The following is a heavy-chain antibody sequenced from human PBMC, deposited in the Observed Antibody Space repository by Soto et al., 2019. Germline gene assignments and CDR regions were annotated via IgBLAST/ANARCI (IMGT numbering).Heavy chain of an antibody. CDR1: GFTFDDYA. Sequence: PGGSLRLSCAASGFTFDDYAMHWVRQAPGKGLEWVSGISWNSGSIGYADSVKGRFTISRDNAKNSLYLQMNSLRAEDTALYYCAKDYGRHIVVVTASDGMDVWGQGTTVTVSS. J-gene: IGHJ6*02. D-gene: IGHD2-21*02. CDR3: AKDYGRHIVVVTASDGMDV. CDR2: ISWNSGSI. V-gene: IGHV3-9*01.